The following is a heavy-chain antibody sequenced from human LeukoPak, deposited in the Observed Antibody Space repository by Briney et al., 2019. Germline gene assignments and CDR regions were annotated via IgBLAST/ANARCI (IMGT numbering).Heavy chain of an antibody. V-gene: IGHV3-23*01. CDR2: ISHSGGTT. Sequence: GGSLRLSSAASGFTFSTYAMSWVRQAPGKGLEWVSAISHSGGTTYYGDSVKGRFTISRDNSKNTLYLQMNSLRAEDTAVYYCAKANVKYCSGGSCFDAFDIWGQGTMVTVSS. CDR3: AKANVKYCSGGSCFDAFDI. J-gene: IGHJ3*02. CDR1: GFTFSTYA. D-gene: IGHD2-15*01.